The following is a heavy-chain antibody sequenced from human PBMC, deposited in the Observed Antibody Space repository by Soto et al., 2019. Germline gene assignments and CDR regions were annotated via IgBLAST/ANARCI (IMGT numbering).Heavy chain of an antibody. D-gene: IGHD5-18*01. J-gene: IGHJ4*02. V-gene: IGHV1-18*01. CDR1: GYTFTSYG. CDR3: SIRPHGYSYGYPY. CDR2: ISAYNGNT. Sequence: ASVKVSCKASGYTFTSYGISWVRQAPGKGLEGMGWISAYNGNTNYAQKLQGRVTMTADTSTNTAYMELSSLRSEDTAVYYCSIRPHGYSYGYPYWGQGTLVTVSS.